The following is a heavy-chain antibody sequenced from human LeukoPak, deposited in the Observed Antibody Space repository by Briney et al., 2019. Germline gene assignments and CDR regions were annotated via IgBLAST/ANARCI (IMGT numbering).Heavy chain of an antibody. J-gene: IGHJ4*02. V-gene: IGHV1-2*02. D-gene: IGHD5-12*01. CDR2: INPNSGGT. Sequence: VASVKVSCKASGYIFTGYYMHWVRQAPGQGLEWMGWINPNSGGTNYAQKFQGRVTMTRDTSISTAYMELSRLRSDDTAVYYCARELRVATIRFQKGYWGQGTLVTVSS. CDR1: GYIFTGYY. CDR3: ARELRVATIRFQKGY.